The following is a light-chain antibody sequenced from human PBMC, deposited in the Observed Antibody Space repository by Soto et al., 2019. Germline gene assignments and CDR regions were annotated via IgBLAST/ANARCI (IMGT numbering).Light chain of an antibody. Sequence: DIQMTQSPSSLSASVGDRVTITCQASQDISNYLNWYQQKPGKAPKLLIYDASNLETGVPSRFSGSGSGTDFTFTISSLQPEDIATYYCQQYDNLQVTFGGGTKEEIK. CDR3: QQYDNLQVT. V-gene: IGKV1-33*01. J-gene: IGKJ4*01. CDR1: QDISNY. CDR2: DAS.